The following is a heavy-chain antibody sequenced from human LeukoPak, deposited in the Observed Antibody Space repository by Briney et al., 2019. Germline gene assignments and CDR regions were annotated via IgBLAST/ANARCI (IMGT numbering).Heavy chain of an antibody. CDR1: GGSISSYY. Sequence: SETLSLTCTVSGGSISSYYWSWIRQPPGKGLEWIGYIHYSGSTNYNPSLKSRVTISVDTSKNQFSLKLSSVTAADTAVYYCARHGDIVATIPFDYWGQGTLVTVSS. J-gene: IGHJ4*02. CDR2: IHYSGST. D-gene: IGHD5-12*01. CDR3: ARHGDIVATIPFDY. V-gene: IGHV4-59*08.